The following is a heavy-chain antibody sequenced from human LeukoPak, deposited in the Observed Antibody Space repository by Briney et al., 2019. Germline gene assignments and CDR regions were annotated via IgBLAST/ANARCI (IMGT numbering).Heavy chain of an antibody. CDR1: GGSFGGYY. CDR3: AGYYGSGSYYYNYFDY. V-gene: IGHV4-34*01. CDR2: INHSGST. D-gene: IGHD3-10*01. J-gene: IGHJ4*02. Sequence: PSETLSLTCAVYGGSFGGYYWSWIRQPPGKGLEWIGEINHSGSTNYNPSLKSRVTISVDTSKNQFSLKLSSVTAADTAVYYCAGYYGSGSYYYNYFDYWGQGTLVTVSS.